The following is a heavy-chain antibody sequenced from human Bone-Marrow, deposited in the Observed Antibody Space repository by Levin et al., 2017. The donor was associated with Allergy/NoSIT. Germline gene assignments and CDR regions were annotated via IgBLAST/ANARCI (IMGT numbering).Heavy chain of an antibody. D-gene: IGHD5-12*01. CDR1: GFTFSTFG. Sequence: GGSLRLSCAASGFTFSTFGMNWVRQAPGKGLEWVAIISDDGGREYYADSVKGRFTISRDNSKNTLYLQMNSLRPEDTAVYYCAKGVVATIDYYGMDGWGQGTTVTVSS. V-gene: IGHV3-30*18. J-gene: IGHJ6*02. CDR3: AKGVVATIDYYGMDG. CDR2: ISDDGGRE.